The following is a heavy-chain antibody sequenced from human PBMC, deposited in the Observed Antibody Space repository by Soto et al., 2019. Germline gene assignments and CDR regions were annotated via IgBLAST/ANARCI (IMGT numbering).Heavy chain of an antibody. CDR3: ARDPRWATETMKKALDL. V-gene: IGHV1-2*02. J-gene: IGHJ3*01. CDR2: INPISGGI. D-gene: IGHD4-4*01. Sequence: GASVKVSCKASEYSFTGYYMHWVRQAPGQGLEWVGWINPISGGIHYAQKFQGRVTVTRDTSTGTAYMELSSLRSDDTAMYYCARDPRWATETMKKALDLWGQGTMVTVS. CDR1: EYSFTGYY.